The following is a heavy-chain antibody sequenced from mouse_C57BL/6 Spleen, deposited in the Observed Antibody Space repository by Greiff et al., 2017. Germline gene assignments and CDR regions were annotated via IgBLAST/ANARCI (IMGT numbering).Heavy chain of an antibody. V-gene: IGHV5-4*01. J-gene: IGHJ2*01. Sequence: EVQVVESGGGLVKPGGSLKLSCAASGFTFSSYAMSWVRQTPEKRLEWVATISDGGSYTYYPDNVKGRFTISRDNAKNNLYLQMSHLKSEDTAMYYCARGGGYWGQGTTLTVSS. CDR3: ARGGGY. CDR2: ISDGGSYT. CDR1: GFTFSSYA.